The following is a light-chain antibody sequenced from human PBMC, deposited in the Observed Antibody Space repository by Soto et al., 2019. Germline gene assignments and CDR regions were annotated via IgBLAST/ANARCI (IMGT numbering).Light chain of an antibody. CDR2: EVT. J-gene: IGLJ1*01. Sequence: QSALTQPAAVSGSPGQSITISCTGTSSDVGSYNYVSWHQQHPGQAPKLMIYEVTHRASGIPDRFSASKSGNTASLTISGLQAGDEADYYGSSYRSSSTYVFGTGTKVTVL. CDR3: SSYRSSSTYV. V-gene: IGLV2-14*01. CDR1: SSDVGSYNY.